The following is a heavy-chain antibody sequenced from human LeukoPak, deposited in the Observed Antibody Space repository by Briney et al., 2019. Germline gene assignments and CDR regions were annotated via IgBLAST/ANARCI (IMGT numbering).Heavy chain of an antibody. J-gene: IGHJ4*02. D-gene: IGHD6-19*01. V-gene: IGHV4-4*07. Sequence: SETLSLTCTVPGGSISSYYWSWIRQPAGKGLEWIGRIYTSGSTDYNPSLKSRITMSVDTSKKQFSLRLTSMTAADTAVYYCARSGGDRGWYYFDSWGQGTLVTVSS. CDR1: GGSISSYY. CDR2: IYTSGST. CDR3: ARSGGDRGWYYFDS.